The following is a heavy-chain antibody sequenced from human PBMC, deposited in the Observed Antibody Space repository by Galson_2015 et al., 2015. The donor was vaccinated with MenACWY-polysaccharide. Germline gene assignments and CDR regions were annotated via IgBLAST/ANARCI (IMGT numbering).Heavy chain of an antibody. V-gene: IGHV1-69*04. J-gene: IGHJ4*02. CDR2: IIPSLGKE. Sequence: SVKVSCKASGDIFSRYAISWVRQAPGHRPECLGRIIPSLGKEDYSQKFRGRVTITADKSTSTAYMDLRSLKSEDTAVYYCSRVILYYDSSIDYYVFDYWGQGTLVTVSS. D-gene: IGHD3-3*01. CDR1: GDIFSRYA. CDR3: SRVILYYDSSIDYYVFDY.